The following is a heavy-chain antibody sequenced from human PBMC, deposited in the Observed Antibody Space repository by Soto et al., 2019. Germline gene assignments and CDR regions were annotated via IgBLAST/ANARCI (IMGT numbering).Heavy chain of an antibody. D-gene: IGHD2-21*01. V-gene: IGHV4-34*01. Sequence: QVQLQQWGAGLLKPSETLSLTCAVYGGSFSGYYWSWIRQPPGKGLEWIGESNHSGSTNYNPSLRSRVTISVDTSKNHFSLKLSAVTAADTAVYYCARRAQNSARHILRWFDPWGQGTLVTVSS. CDR1: GGSFSGYY. CDR3: ARRAQNSARHILRWFDP. J-gene: IGHJ5*02. CDR2: SNHSGST.